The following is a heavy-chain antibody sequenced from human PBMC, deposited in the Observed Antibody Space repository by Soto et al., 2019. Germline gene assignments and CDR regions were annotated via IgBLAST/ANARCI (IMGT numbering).Heavy chain of an antibody. J-gene: IGHJ6*02. Sequence: QVQLQQWGAGLLKPSETLSLTCAVYGGSFSGYYWSWIRQPPGKGLEWIGEINHSGSTNYNPSLKSRVTISVDTSKNQFSLKLSSVTAADTAVYYCARHYYYYDSSAARDNGMDVWGQGTTVTVSS. CDR3: ARHYYYYDSSAARDNGMDV. V-gene: IGHV4-34*01. CDR2: INHSGST. CDR1: GGSFSGYY. D-gene: IGHD3-22*01.